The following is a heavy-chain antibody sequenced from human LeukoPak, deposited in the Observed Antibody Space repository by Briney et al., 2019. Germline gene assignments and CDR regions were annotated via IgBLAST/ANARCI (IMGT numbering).Heavy chain of an antibody. J-gene: IGHJ4*02. D-gene: IGHD3-10*01. CDR2: IWYDGSNK. V-gene: IGHV3-33*01. CDR1: GFTFSSYG. CDR3: ARGSMVRGVMIYYFDY. Sequence: PGRSLRLSCAASGFTFSSYGMHWVRQAPGKGLEWVAVIWYDGSNKYYADSVKGRFTISRDNSKNTLYLQMNSLRAEDTAVYYCARGSMVRGVMIYYFDYWGQGTLVTVSS.